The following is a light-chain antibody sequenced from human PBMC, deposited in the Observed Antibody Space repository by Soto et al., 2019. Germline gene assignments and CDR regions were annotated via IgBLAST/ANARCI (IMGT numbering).Light chain of an antibody. V-gene: IGKV1-5*01. J-gene: IGKJ4*01. CDR1: QSISTW. CDR2: AAS. Sequence: DTQMTQSPSTLSASIGDRVTITCRASQSISTWLAWYQQKPGKAPKLLIYAASTLENGVPTRFSGTGSETDFTLSISRLEPEDFAVYYCQQYASSPLLTFGGGTKVDIK. CDR3: QQYASSPLLT.